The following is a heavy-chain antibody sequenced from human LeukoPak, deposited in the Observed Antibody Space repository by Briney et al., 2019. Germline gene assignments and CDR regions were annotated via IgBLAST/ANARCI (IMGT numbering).Heavy chain of an antibody. D-gene: IGHD3-3*01. CDR1: GFTFSNYW. J-gene: IGHJ3*01. V-gene: IGHV3-7*01. Sequence: GGSLRLSCAASGFTFSNYWMTWVRQAPGKGLEWVANIKQDGSEKYYVDSVKGRFTISRDNAKNSLYLQMNSLRAEDTALYYCARDYDFWTNNYGDAFDAWGQGTMVIVSA. CDR3: ARDYDFWTNNYGDAFDA. CDR2: IKQDGSEK.